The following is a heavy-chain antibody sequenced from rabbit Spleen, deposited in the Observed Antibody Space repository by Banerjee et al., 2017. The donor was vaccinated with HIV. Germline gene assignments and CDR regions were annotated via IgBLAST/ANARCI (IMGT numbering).Heavy chain of an antibody. Sequence: QEQLVESGGGLVQPGGSLKLTCTASGVSFSFSSYMCWVRQAPGKGLEWIACIEVGSSDFTYFATWAKGRFTISQTSSTTVTLQVTRLTAADTATYFCARDTSSSFSSYGMDLWGPGTLVTVS. J-gene: IGHJ6*01. CDR3: ARDTSSSFSSYGMDL. CDR2: IEVGSSDFT. V-gene: IGHV1S45*01. D-gene: IGHD1-1*01. CDR1: GVSFSFSSY.